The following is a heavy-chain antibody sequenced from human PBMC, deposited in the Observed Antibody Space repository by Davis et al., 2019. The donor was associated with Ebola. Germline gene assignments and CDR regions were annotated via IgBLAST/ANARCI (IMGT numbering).Heavy chain of an antibody. J-gene: IGHJ6*02. CDR1: GYTFTSYY. D-gene: IGHD3-10*01. CDR3: ARCGGLDYGSGSYLPDV. CDR2: INPSGGST. V-gene: IGHV1-46*01. Sequence: ASVKVSCKASGYTFTSYYMHWVRQAPGQGLEWMGIINPSGGSTSYAQKFQGRVTMTRDTSTSTVYMELSSLRSEDTAVYYCARCGGLDYGSGSYLPDVWGQGTTVTVSS.